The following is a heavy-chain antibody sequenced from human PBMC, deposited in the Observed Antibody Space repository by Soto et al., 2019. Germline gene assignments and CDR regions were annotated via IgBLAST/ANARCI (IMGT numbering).Heavy chain of an antibody. D-gene: IGHD6-6*01. J-gene: IGHJ4*02. CDR3: ARVGSSSAAYCFLY. CDR1: GYTFTSSD. V-gene: IGHV1-8*01. Sequence: ASVKVSCKASGYTFTSSDINWVRQATGQGREWMGWMNPNSGNTGYAQKFQGRVTMTRNTSISTAYMELSSLRSEDTAVYYCARVGSSSAAYCFLYWVQRTLVTVSS. CDR2: MNPNSGNT.